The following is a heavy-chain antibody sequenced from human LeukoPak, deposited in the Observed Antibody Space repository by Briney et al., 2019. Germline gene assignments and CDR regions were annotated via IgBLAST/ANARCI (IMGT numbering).Heavy chain of an antibody. CDR3: ARGRQYFDWLLRGYYFDY. Sequence: SETLSLTCAVYGGSFSGYYWSWIRQPPGKGLEWIGEINHSGSTNYNPSLKSRVTISVDTSKNQFSLKLSSVTAADTAVYYCARGRQYFDWLLRGYYFDYWGQGTLVTVSS. CDR2: INHSGST. J-gene: IGHJ4*02. V-gene: IGHV4-34*01. CDR1: GGSFSGYY. D-gene: IGHD3-9*01.